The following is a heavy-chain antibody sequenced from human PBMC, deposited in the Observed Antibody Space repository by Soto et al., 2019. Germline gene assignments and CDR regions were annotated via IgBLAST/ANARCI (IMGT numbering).Heavy chain of an antibody. CDR3: ARDQPPRQRVLSEVLRYSYYGMDV. J-gene: IGHJ6*02. D-gene: IGHD2-8*01. V-gene: IGHV1-69*01. CDR1: GGTFSSYA. CDR2: IIPIFGTA. Sequence: QVQLVQSGAEVKKPGSSVKVSCKASGGTFSSYAISWVRQAPGQGLEWMGGIIPIFGTANYAQKFQGRVTITADESTSTAYMELSSLRSEDTAVYYCARDQPPRQRVLSEVLRYSYYGMDVWGQGTKVTVSS.